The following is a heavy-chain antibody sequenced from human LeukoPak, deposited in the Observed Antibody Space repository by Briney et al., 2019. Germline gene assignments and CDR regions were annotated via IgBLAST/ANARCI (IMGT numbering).Heavy chain of an antibody. Sequence: ASVKVSCKASGYTFTGYYIHWVRQAPGQGLEWMGWINPNSGGTNYAQKFQGRVTMTRDTSISTAYMELSRLRSDDTAVYYCARDHGDYPLGWFDPWGQGTLVTVSS. D-gene: IGHD4-17*01. V-gene: IGHV1-2*02. CDR3: ARDHGDYPLGWFDP. CDR1: GYTFTGYY. CDR2: INPNSGGT. J-gene: IGHJ5*02.